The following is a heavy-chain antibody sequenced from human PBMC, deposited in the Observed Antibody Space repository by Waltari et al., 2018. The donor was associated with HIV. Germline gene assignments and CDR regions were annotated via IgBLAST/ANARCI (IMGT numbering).Heavy chain of an antibody. CDR2: ISSSSSYI. Sequence: EVQLVESGGGLVKPGGSLRLSCAVSGFTFSSYSVNWVRQAPGKGLEWVSSISSSSSYIYYADSVKGRFTISRDNAKNSLYLQMNSLRAEDTAVYYCARDHGFGYSSGFWGQGTLVTVSS. J-gene: IGHJ4*02. CDR1: GFTFSSYS. V-gene: IGHV3-21*01. D-gene: IGHD6-19*01. CDR3: ARDHGFGYSSGF.